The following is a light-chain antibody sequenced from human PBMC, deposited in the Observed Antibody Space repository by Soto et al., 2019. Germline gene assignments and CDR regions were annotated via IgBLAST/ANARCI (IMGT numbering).Light chain of an antibody. Sequence: EIVMTQSSATLSVSPGERATLSCRAGQSVSSNLAWYQQKPGQAPRLLIYGASTRATGIPARFSGSGSGTEFTLTISSLQSEDFAVYYCQQYNKWPITFGQGTRLEIK. J-gene: IGKJ5*01. CDR2: GAS. CDR1: QSVSSN. CDR3: QQYNKWPIT. V-gene: IGKV3D-15*01.